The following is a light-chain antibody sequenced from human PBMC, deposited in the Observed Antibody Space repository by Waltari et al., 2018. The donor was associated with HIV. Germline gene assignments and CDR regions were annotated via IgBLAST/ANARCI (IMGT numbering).Light chain of an antibody. J-gene: IGLJ1*01. Sequence: QSALTQPPSASGSPGQSVTIPCTGTSSDVGGYNFVSWYQQHPGKAPKLMIYAVFKRPSGVPDRFSGSKSGNTASLTVSGLQAEDEADYYCNSYAGSNTLVFGTGTKVTVL. CDR3: NSYAGSNTLV. CDR1: SSDVGGYNF. CDR2: AVF. V-gene: IGLV2-8*01.